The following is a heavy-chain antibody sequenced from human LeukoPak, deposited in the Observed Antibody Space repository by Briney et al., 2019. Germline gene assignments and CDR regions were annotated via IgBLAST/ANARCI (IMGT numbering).Heavy chain of an antibody. J-gene: IGHJ4*02. CDR2: ICTSGST. V-gene: IGHV4-4*09. Sequence: SETLSLTCTVSGGSISSYSWSWIRQPPGKGLEWIGSICTSGSTNYNPSLKSRVTISVDTSKNQFSLKLSSVTAADTAVYYCARHNRSGYYYSFDYWGQGTLVTVSS. CDR3: ARHNRSGYYYSFDY. D-gene: IGHD3-22*01. CDR1: GGSISSYS.